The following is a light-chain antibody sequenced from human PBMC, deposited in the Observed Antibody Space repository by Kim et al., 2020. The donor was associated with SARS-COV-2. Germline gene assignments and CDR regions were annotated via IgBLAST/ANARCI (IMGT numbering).Light chain of an antibody. CDR2: GAS. Sequence: PGESATLSCWASQSVSSTYLAWYQQKPGQAPRRLIYGASSRATGIPDRFSGSGSGTDFTLTISRLEPEDFAMYYCHQYDTSLRVTFGQGTRLEIK. J-gene: IGKJ5*01. CDR3: HQYDTSLRVT. CDR1: QSVSSTY. V-gene: IGKV3-20*01.